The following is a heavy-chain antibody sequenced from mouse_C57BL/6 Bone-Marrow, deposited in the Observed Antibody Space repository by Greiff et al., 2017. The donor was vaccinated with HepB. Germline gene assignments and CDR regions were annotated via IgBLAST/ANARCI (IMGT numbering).Heavy chain of an antibody. CDR3: AREVIYYGNPFDY. CDR2: IDPSDSYT. Sequence: QVQLQQPGAELVRPGTSVKLSCKASGYTFTSYWMHWVKQRPGQGLEWIGVIDPSDSYTNYNQKFKGKATLTVDTSSSTAYMQLSSLTSEDSAVYYCAREVIYYGNPFDYWGQGTTITVSS. J-gene: IGHJ2*01. V-gene: IGHV1-59*01. CDR1: GYTFTSYW. D-gene: IGHD2-1*01.